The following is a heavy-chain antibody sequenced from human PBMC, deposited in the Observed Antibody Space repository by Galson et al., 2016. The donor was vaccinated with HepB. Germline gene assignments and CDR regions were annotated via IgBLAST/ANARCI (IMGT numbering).Heavy chain of an antibody. J-gene: IGHJ6*02. CDR2: ISSSGSTI. D-gene: IGHD5-18*01. CDR3: AREYSYGYYYFYGVDV. V-gene: IGHV3-48*03. Sequence: ASGFTFSSYEMNWVRQAPGKGLEWVSYISSSGSTIYYADSVKGRFTISRDNAKNSLYLQMNSLRAEDTAVYYCAREYSYGYYYFYGVDVWGQGTTVTVSS. CDR1: GFTFSSYE.